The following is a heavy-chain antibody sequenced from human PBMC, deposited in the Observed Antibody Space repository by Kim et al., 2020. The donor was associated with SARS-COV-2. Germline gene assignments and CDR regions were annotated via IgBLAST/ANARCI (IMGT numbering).Heavy chain of an antibody. CDR2: IKQDGSEI. Sequence: GGSLRLSCAASGFTFSSYWMSWVRQAPGKGLEWVANIKQDGSEIDYVDSVKGRFTISRDNAKNSLFLQMNSLRAEDTAVYYCARDRVGVRRGMGVWGQGTTGTVSS. V-gene: IGHV3-7*01. CDR3: ARDRVGVRRGMGV. CDR1: GFTFSSYW. D-gene: IGHD1-26*01. J-gene: IGHJ6*02.